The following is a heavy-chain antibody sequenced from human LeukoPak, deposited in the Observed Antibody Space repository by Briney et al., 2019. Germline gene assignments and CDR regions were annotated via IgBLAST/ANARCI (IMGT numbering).Heavy chain of an antibody. CDR2: MYYSGST. V-gene: IGHV4-59*08. Sequence: SETLSLTCTVSGGSISTYYWSWIRQAPGKGLEWIGHMYYSGSTTYNPSLKSRVTISIDTSKNQLSLKLSSVTAADTAVYYCARRSAAVMGDWFDPWGQGTLVIVSS. D-gene: IGHD2-2*01. CDR1: GGSISTYY. J-gene: IGHJ5*02. CDR3: ARRSAAVMGDWFDP.